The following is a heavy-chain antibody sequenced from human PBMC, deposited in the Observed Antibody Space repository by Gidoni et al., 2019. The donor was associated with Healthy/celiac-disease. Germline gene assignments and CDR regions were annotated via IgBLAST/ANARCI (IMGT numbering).Heavy chain of an antibody. Sequence: QLQLQQSGPGLVKPSEPLSLTGTVSGASISSSSYYRGWIRQPPGKGLEWIGSIYYSGSTYYNPSLKSRVTISVDTSKNQFSLKLSSVTAADTAVYYCARALNLWELLRGGAFDIWGQGTMVTVSS. J-gene: IGHJ3*02. D-gene: IGHD1-26*01. V-gene: IGHV4-39*01. CDR3: ARALNLWELLRGGAFDI. CDR1: GASISSSSYY. CDR2: IYYSGST.